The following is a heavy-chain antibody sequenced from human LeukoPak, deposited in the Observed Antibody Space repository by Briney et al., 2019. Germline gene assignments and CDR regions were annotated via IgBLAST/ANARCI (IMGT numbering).Heavy chain of an antibody. V-gene: IGHV4-34*01. CDR1: GGSFSGYY. Sequence: PSETLSLTCAVYGGSFSGYYWSWIRQPPGKGLEWIGEINHSGSTNYNPSLKSRVTISVDTSKNQFSLKLSSVTAADTAVYYCARDDTYGWFDPWGQGTLVTVSS. D-gene: IGHD5-18*01. CDR2: INHSGST. J-gene: IGHJ5*02. CDR3: ARDDTYGWFDP.